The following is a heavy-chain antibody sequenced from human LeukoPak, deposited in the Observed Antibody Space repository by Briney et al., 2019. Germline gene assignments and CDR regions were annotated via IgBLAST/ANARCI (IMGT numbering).Heavy chain of an antibody. CDR2: MNPNSGNT. D-gene: IGHD3-16*01. V-gene: IGHV1-8*01. CDR1: GYTLTSYD. CDR3: ARGRGSRHWFDP. Sequence: ASVKVSCKASGYTLTSYDINWVRQATGQGLEWMGWMNPNSGNTGYAQKFQGRVTMTRNTSISTAYMELSSLRSEDTAVYYCARGRGSRHWFDPWGQGTPVTVSS. J-gene: IGHJ5*02.